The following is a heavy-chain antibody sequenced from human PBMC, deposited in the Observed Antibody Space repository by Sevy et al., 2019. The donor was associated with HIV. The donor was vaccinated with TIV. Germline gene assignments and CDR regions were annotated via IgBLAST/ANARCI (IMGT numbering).Heavy chain of an antibody. Sequence: ASVKVSCKASGYSFTSYGISWVRQAPGQGLEWMGWISIYNGNTNYAQKHQGRVTMTTDTSTSTVYMELRGLRSDDTAVYYCARGPEAWSGYYYHYYGMDVWGQGTTVTVSS. CDR3: ARGPEAWSGYYYHYYGMDV. J-gene: IGHJ6*02. D-gene: IGHD3-3*01. CDR1: GYSFTSYG. CDR2: ISIYNGNT. V-gene: IGHV1-18*01.